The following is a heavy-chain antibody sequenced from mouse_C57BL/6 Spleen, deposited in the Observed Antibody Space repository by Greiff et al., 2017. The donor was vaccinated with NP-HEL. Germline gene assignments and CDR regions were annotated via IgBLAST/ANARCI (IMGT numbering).Heavy chain of an antibody. CDR1: GFTFSDYG. CDR3: ARAYYYGSSPLFDY. CDR2: ISSGSSTI. Sequence: EVQRVESGGGLVKPGGSLKLSCAASGFTFSDYGMHWVRQAPEKGLEWVAYISSGSSTISYADTVKGRFPISRDNAKNTLFLQMTSLRSEDTAMYYCARAYYYGSSPLFDYWGQGTTLTVSS. J-gene: IGHJ2*01. D-gene: IGHD1-1*01. V-gene: IGHV5-17*01.